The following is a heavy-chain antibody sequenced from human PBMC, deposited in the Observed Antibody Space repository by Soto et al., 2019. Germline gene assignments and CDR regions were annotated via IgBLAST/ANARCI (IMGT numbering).Heavy chain of an antibody. J-gene: IGHJ3*02. CDR3: ARDVQDIVVVPAATDDAFDI. CDR2: FDPEGGEI. CDR1: GYTLMELS. Sequence: GASVKVSCKVSGYTLMELSIHWVRQAPGGGLEWMGGFDPEGGEIIYAQKLQGRVTMTEDTSTDTVYLELSSLRSEDTAVYYCARDVQDIVVVPAATDDAFDIWGQGTMVTVSS. V-gene: IGHV1-24*01. D-gene: IGHD2-2*01.